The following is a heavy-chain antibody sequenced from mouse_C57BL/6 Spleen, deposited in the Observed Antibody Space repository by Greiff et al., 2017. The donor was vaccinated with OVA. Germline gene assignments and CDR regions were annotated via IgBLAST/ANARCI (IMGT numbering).Heavy chain of an antibody. D-gene: IGHD4-1*01. Sequence: VQLQQSGPELVKPGASVKISCKASGYAFSSSWMNWVKQRPGKGLEWIGRIYPGDGDTNYNGKFKGKATLTADKSSSTAYMQLSSLTSEDSAVYFCARGAGTLLYWGKGTTRTVSS. CDR2: IYPGDGDT. J-gene: IGHJ2*01. V-gene: IGHV1-82*01. CDR1: GYAFSSSW. CDR3: ARGAGTLLY.